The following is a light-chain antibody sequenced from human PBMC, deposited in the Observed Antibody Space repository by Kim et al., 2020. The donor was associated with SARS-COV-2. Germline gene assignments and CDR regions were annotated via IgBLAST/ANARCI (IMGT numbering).Light chain of an antibody. CDR3: NSRDNNDNVL. Sequence: SSELTQDPAVSVALGQTVRLTCQGDSLRSYYTTWFQQKPGQAPIVVVYGNNNRPSGIPARFSGSSSGNTASLTITGTQAGDEADYYCNSRDNNDNVLFGG. CDR2: GNN. V-gene: IGLV3-19*01. CDR1: SLRSYY. J-gene: IGLJ2*01.